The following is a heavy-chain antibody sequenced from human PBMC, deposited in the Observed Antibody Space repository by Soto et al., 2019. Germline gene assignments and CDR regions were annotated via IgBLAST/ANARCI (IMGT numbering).Heavy chain of an antibody. J-gene: IGHJ4*02. CDR2: IRSKAYGGTT. V-gene: IGHV3-15*01. D-gene: IGHD6-19*01. CDR1: GFAVTNAW. CDR3: TRSQWLADY. Sequence: PGGSLRLSCAASGFAVTNAWMTWVRQAPGKALEWVGRIRSKAYGGTTEYAASVKGRFTISRDDSKSIAYLQMNSLKTEDTAVYYCTRSQWLADYWGQGTLVTVSS.